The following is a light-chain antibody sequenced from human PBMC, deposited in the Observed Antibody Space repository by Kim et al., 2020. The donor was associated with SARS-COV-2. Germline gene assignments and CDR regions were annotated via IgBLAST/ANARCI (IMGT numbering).Light chain of an antibody. CDR3: QQYFDFPYT. J-gene: IGKJ2*01. CDR1: PNIARY. V-gene: IGKV1D-8*02. Sequence: SASPGDKVTITCQLTPNIARYLAWFQQRPGKAPQLLIYAAYTLHTGAPSRFSGSGSGTDFTLTINPLQSEDSATYFCQQYFDFPYTFGQGTKLEI. CDR2: AAY.